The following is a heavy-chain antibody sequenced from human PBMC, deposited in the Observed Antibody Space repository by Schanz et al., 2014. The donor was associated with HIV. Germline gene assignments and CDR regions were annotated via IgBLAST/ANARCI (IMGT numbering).Heavy chain of an antibody. CDR1: GGAFRIYA. D-gene: IGHD2-2*01. CDR3: ARMSPSSTSYGDAFDV. CDR2: IVPIFGTP. V-gene: IGHV1-69*01. J-gene: IGHJ3*01. Sequence: QVQLVQSGAEVKKPGSSVKVSCKTFGGAFRIYAISWVRQAPGQGLEWMGGIVPIFGTPNYAQKFQGRVTITADESTDTAYMELRSLRSEDTAVYYCARMSPSSTSYGDAFDVWGQGTMITVSS.